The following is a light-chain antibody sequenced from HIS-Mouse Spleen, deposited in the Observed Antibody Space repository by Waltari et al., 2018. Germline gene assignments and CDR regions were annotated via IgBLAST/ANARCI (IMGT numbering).Light chain of an antibody. Sequence: QSALTQPASVSGSPGQSITISCTGTSSAVGGYNYVPWYQQHPGKAPKLMIYEVSNRPSGVSNRFSGSKSGNTASLTISGLQAEDEADYYCSSYTSSSTLDVVFGGGTKLTVL. CDR2: EVS. CDR1: SSAVGGYNY. J-gene: IGLJ2*01. CDR3: SSYTSSSTLDVV. V-gene: IGLV2-14*01.